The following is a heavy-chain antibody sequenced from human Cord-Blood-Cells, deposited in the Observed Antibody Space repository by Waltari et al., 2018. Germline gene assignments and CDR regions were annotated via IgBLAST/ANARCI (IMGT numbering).Heavy chain of an antibody. D-gene: IGHD5-12*01. V-gene: IGHV3-30*04. J-gene: IGHJ6*02. CDR2: ISYDGSNK. CDR1: GFTFSSYA. Sequence: QVQLVESGGGVVQPGRSLRLSCAASGFTFSSYAMPWVRQAPCKGLEWVAVISYDGSNKYYADSVKGRFTISRDNSKNTLYLQMNSLRAEDTAVYYCARVPSTTKYYYYGMDVWGQGTTVTVSS. CDR3: ARVPSTTKYYYYGMDV.